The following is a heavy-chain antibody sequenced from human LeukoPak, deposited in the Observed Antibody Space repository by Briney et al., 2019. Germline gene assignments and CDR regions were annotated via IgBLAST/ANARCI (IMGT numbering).Heavy chain of an antibody. CDR2: IYPGDSDT. J-gene: IGHJ3*02. Sequence: GGSLQISCLGPGYPFTSYWIGWVRQMPGKGLEWMGIIYPGDSDTRYSPSFQGQVTITAGKSITTAYLQWSSLKASDTAMYYCARHAVYFGSGNRAFDIWGQGTMVTVSS. CDR3: ARHAVYFGSGNRAFDI. CDR1: GYPFTSYW. V-gene: IGHV5-51*01. D-gene: IGHD3-10*01.